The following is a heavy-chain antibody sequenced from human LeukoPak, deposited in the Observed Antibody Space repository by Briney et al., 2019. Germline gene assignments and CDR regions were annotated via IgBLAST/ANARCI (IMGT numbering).Heavy chain of an antibody. CDR3: ARDRYYYDSSGYPTFDY. Sequence: ASVKVSCKASGYTFTSYYMHWVRQAPGQGLEWMGIINPSGGSTSYAQKFQGRVTMTRDTSTSTVYMELSSLRSEDTAVYYCARDRYYYDSSGYPTFDYWGQGTLVTVSS. D-gene: IGHD3-22*01. CDR2: INPSGGST. CDR1: GYTFTSYY. V-gene: IGHV1-46*01. J-gene: IGHJ4*02.